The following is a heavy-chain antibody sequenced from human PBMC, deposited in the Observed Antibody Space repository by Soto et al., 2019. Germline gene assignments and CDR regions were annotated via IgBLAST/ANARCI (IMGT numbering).Heavy chain of an antibody. CDR3: GRKGYIGNFGLDV. V-gene: IGHV1-18*01. Sequence: QVQLVQSGAEVKRPGASVKVSCKASGYTFLNYDVAWVRRAPGQGLEWLGWISISKGKTYYEQRLQGRVTMTTDTATTKAYMEVTSLRSDDTAVYFCGRKGYIGNFGLDVWGQGTTVTVSS. D-gene: IGHD5-12*01. CDR1: GYTFLNYD. J-gene: IGHJ6*02. CDR2: ISISKGKT.